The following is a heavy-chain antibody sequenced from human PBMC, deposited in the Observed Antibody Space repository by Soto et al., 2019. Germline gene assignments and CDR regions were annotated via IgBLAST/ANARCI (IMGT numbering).Heavy chain of an antibody. CDR2: INPSGGST. CDR1: GYTFTSYY. CDR3: ARAPRTYYDSSGYQDY. J-gene: IGHJ4*02. D-gene: IGHD3-22*01. V-gene: IGHV1-46*01. Sequence: QVQLVQSGAEVKKPGASVKVSCKASGYTFTSYYMHWVRQAPGQGLEWMGIINPSGGSTSYAQKFQGRGTMTXXTXTXXVYMELSSLSSEDTAVYYCARAPRTYYDSSGYQDYWGQGTLVTVSS.